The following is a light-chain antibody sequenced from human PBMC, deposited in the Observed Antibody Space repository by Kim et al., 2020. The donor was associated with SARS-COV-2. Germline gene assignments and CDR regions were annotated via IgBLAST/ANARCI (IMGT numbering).Light chain of an antibody. CDR1: SSNIGSNN. Sequence: ELTQPPSASGTPGQRVTISCSGSSSNIGSNNVVWYQQLPGAAPNLLIYSNNQGPSGIPDRFSGSRSGTSASLAISGLQSGDEADYYCAVWDDSLKQGVFGGGTQLTVL. V-gene: IGLV1-44*01. CDR2: SNN. J-gene: IGLJ3*02. CDR3: AVWDDSLKQGV.